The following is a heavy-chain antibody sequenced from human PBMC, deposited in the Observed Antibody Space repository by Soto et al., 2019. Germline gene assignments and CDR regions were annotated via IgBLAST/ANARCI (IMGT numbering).Heavy chain of an antibody. J-gene: IGHJ5*02. D-gene: IGHD6-19*01. CDR2: IIPIFGTA. Sequence: QVQLVQSGAEVKKPGSSVKVSCKASGGTFSSYAISWVRQAPGQGLEWMGGIIPIFGTANYAQKFQGRVKITAEESTSTAYMELSSLRSEDTAVYYCARRPIAVAGTGAVWFDPWGQGTLVTVSS. V-gene: IGHV1-69*12. CDR1: GGTFSSYA. CDR3: ARRPIAVAGTGAVWFDP.